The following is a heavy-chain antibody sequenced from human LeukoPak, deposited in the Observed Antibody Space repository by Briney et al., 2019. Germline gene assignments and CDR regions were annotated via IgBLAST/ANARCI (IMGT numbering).Heavy chain of an antibody. D-gene: IGHD6-19*01. Sequence: ASVKVSCKASGGTFSSYAISWVRQAPGQGLEWMGGIIPIFGTANYAQKFQGRVTITADKSTSTAYMELNSLRAEDTAVYYCANHVGSSGWYLGYNWFDPWGQGTLVTVSS. CDR3: ANHVGSSGWYLGYNWFDP. CDR1: GGTFSSYA. J-gene: IGHJ5*02. V-gene: IGHV1-69*06. CDR2: IIPIFGTA.